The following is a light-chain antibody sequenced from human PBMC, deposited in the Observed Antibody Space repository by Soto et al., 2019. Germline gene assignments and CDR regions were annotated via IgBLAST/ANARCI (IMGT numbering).Light chain of an antibody. V-gene: IGLV1-51*01. CDR2: DDD. J-gene: IGLJ1*01. Sequence: QSVLTRPPSVSAAPGQRVTISCSGSSSNIGGNSVSWYQQLPGTAPKLLIYDDDKRPSGIPDRFSGSKSSTSATLGITGFQTGDEADHYCGSWDSRLSAYVFGTGTKSPS. CDR1: SSNIGGNS. CDR3: GSWDSRLSAYV.